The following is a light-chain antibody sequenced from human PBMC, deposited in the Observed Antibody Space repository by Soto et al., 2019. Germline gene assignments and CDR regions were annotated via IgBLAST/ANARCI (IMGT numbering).Light chain of an antibody. Sequence: QSALTQPASVSGSPGQSITISCTGTSSDVGGYNYVSWYQQHPGKAPKLKIFEVSNRPSGVSNRFSGSKSGNTASLTISGLQAEDEADDYCSSYTSSSTLVVFGGGT. CDR2: EVS. CDR1: SSDVGGYNY. CDR3: SSYTSSSTLVV. V-gene: IGLV2-14*01. J-gene: IGLJ2*01.